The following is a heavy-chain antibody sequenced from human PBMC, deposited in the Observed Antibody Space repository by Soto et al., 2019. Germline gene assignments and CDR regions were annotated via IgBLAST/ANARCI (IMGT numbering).Heavy chain of an antibody. CDR2: IYYSGST. CDR1: GGSISSYY. J-gene: IGHJ6*03. CDR3: ARAVVAATPNGYYYYYMDV. Sequence: SETLSLTCTVSGGSISSYYWSWIRQPPGKGLEWIGYIYYSGSTKYNPSLKSRVTTSVDTSKNQISLKLSSVTAADTAVYYCARAVVAATPNGYYYYYMDVWGKGTTVTVSS. V-gene: IGHV4-59*01. D-gene: IGHD2-15*01.